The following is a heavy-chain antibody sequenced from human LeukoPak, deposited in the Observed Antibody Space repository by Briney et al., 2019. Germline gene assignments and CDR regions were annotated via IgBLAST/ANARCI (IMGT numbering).Heavy chain of an antibody. CDR1: GGSISSYY. V-gene: IGHV4-4*07. J-gene: IGHJ4*02. Sequence: PSETLSLTCTVSGGSISSYYWSWIRQPAGKGLEWIGRIYTSGSTNYNPSLKSRVTMSVDTSKNQFSLKLSSVTAADTAAYYCARDRGSGWSSNFDYWGQGTLVTVSS. CDR3: ARDRGSGWSSNFDY. CDR2: IYTSGST. D-gene: IGHD6-19*01.